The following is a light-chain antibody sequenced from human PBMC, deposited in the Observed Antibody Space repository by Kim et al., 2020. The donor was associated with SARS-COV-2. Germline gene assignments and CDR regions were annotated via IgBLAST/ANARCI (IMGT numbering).Light chain of an antibody. J-gene: IGLJ2*01. Sequence: SYELTQPPSVSVSPGQTASIPCSGDKLANKYVCWYQQRPGQSPVLVMYQDTKRPSGIPERFSGSNSGNTATLTISRTQALDEADYYCQAWDSAYVVFGGG. CDR3: QAWDSAYVV. CDR2: QDT. V-gene: IGLV3-1*01. CDR1: KLANKY.